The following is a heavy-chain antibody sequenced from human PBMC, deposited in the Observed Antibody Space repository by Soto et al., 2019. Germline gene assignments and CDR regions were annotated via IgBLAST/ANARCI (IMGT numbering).Heavy chain of an antibody. J-gene: IGHJ3*02. V-gene: IGHV4-34*01. D-gene: IGHD4-17*01. CDR1: GGSFSGYY. Sequence: QVQLQQWGAGLLKPSETLSLTCAVYGGSFSGYYWNWIRQPPGKGLEWIGEINHSGGTNYNPSLKSRVTISVDTSKNHFSLNLSSVTAADTAVYYCARGPLRWLDIWGQGTMVTVSS. CDR2: INHSGGT. CDR3: ARGPLRWLDI.